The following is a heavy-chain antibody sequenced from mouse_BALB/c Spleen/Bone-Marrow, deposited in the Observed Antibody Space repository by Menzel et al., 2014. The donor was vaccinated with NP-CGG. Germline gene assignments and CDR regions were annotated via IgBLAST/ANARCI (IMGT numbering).Heavy chain of an antibody. CDR1: GYTFTDYN. CDR2: IYPNNGGP. V-gene: IGHV1S29*02. J-gene: IGHJ2*01. Sequence: VLLRPSCLSFVKPGASVKIFCKASGYTFTDYNMHWVKQSHGKSLEWIGYIYPNNGGPGYNQKFKSKATVTADNSSSTAYTELRGLTSEDSAVYYCARMGSAYYFDYWGQGTTLTVSS. CDR3: ARMGSAYYFDY. D-gene: IGHD1-1*02.